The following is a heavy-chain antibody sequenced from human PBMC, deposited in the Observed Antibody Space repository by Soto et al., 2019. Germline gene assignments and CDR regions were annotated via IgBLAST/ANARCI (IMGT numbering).Heavy chain of an antibody. CDR2: IYYSGST. CDR3: ARGGRITGKAWGMDV. Sequence: LETHCLSCTVAGGNIVSHYGSCIRQPPGKGLEWIGYIYYSGSTNYNPSLKSRVTISVDTSKNQFSLKLSSVTAADTAVYYCARGGRITGKAWGMDVWGQGTTVTVSS. V-gene: IGHV4-59*11. J-gene: IGHJ6*02. D-gene: IGHD1-20*01. CDR1: GGNIVSHY.